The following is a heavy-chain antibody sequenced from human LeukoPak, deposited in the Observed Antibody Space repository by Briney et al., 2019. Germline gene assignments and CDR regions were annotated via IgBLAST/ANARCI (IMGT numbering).Heavy chain of an antibody. D-gene: IGHD3-10*01. J-gene: IGHJ5*02. CDR3: ARHYGP. CDR2: IYASGRT. CDR1: GDSIRSSYYY. Sequence: PSETLSLTCTVSGDSIRSSYYYWGWHRHPPGQGLVWFGSIYASGRTYDNPPLKSLVTIFVATSKNQFFLKLNSMAAANAAVYYCARHYGPWGQGTLVTVSS. V-gene: IGHV4-39*01.